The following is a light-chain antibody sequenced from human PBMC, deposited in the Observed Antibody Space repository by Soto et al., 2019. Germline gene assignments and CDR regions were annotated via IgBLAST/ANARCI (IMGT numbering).Light chain of an antibody. J-gene: IGKJ3*01. CDR1: QSVSGY. Sequence: EIVLTQSPATLSLSPGEIATLSCRASQSVSGYLAWYQQKPGQAPRLLIYDGSHRAAGIPSRFSGSGSGTDFTLTISGLEPEDFAVYYCQKRSNWLIYFGLGTKVDIK. CDR3: QKRSNWLIY. CDR2: DGS. V-gene: IGKV3-11*01.